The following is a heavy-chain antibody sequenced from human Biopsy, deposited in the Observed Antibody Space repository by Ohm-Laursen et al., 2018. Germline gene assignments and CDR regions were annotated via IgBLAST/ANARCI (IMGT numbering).Heavy chain of an antibody. CDR1: GESFNGYY. D-gene: IGHD3-22*01. Sequence: GTLSLTCAVYGESFNGYYWSWIRQTPGQGLEWIGEINHSGRTNYNPSLKSRVTMSVDTSKNQFSLKVRSVTAADTAVYYCVRGVDYYDPYHYYALDVWGQGTTVTVSS. V-gene: IGHV4-34*01. J-gene: IGHJ6*02. CDR3: VRGVDYYDPYHYYALDV. CDR2: INHSGRT.